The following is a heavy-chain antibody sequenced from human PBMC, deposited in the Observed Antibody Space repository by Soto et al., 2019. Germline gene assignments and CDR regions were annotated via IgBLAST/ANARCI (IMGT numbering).Heavy chain of an antibody. J-gene: IGHJ6*02. V-gene: IGHV3-33*01. CDR3: ARDRLVPYGYGMDV. Sequence: QMQLVESGGGVVQPGRSLRLSCAASGFTFRSYGIHWVRQAPGKGLEWVALIWFDGSKKYYVDSVKGRFAVSRDNSKNTLDLQMNSLRVEDRGVYYCARDRLVPYGYGMDVWGQGTTVTVSS. D-gene: IGHD2-2*01. CDR1: GFTFRSYG. CDR2: IWFDGSKK.